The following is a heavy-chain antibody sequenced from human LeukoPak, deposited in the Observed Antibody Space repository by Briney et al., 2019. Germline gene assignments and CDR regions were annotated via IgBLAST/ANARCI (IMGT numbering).Heavy chain of an antibody. CDR3: ARAPTLYGSGPVLDY. J-gene: IGHJ4*02. Sequence: GGSLRLSCAASGFTFSSYWMHWVRQAPGKGLVWVSRINSDGSSTSYADSVKGRFTISRDNAKNTLYLQMNSLRAEDTAVYYCARAPTLYGSGPVLDYWGQGTLVTVSS. CDR2: INSDGSST. D-gene: IGHD3-10*01. V-gene: IGHV3-74*01. CDR1: GFTFSSYW.